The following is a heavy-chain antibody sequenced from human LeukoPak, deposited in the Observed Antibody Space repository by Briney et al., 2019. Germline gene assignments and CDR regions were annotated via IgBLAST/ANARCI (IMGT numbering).Heavy chain of an antibody. D-gene: IGHD3-3*01. Sequence: GGSLRLSCTASGFTFSSYWVHWVRQSQEKRLVWVSRINEDGRVTDYADSVKGRFTISRDNARNTLYLQMNSLRAEDTAVYYCARDGYDFWSGYSYYYWGQGTLVTVSS. CDR2: INEDGRVT. CDR3: ARDGYDFWSGYSYYY. V-gene: IGHV3-74*01. CDR1: GFTFSSYW. J-gene: IGHJ4*02.